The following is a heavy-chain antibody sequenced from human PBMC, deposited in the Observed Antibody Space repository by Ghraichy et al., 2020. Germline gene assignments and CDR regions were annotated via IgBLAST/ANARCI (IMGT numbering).Heavy chain of an antibody. CDR3: TKASDLYCSGGSCYSPLDY. J-gene: IGHJ4*02. CDR1: GFTFSSYA. D-gene: IGHD2-15*01. CDR2: INGGGGST. V-gene: IGHV3-23*01. Sequence: GGSLRLSCAASGFTFSSYAMSWVRQAPGKGLEWVAAINGGGGSTHYADSVKGRFTISRDNSKNTLYLQMNSLRVEDTAVYYCTKASDLYCSGGSCYSPLDYWGQGTLVTVSS.